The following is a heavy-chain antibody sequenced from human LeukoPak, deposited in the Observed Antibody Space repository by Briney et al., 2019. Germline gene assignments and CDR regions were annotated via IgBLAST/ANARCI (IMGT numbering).Heavy chain of an antibody. V-gene: IGHV3-30*18. CDR2: ISYDGSNK. D-gene: IGHD5-18*01. J-gene: IGHJ6*02. CDR3: AKHDTAMGPQDGMDV. CDR1: GFTFSSYG. Sequence: GGSLRLSCAASGFTFSSYGMHWVRQAPGKGLEWVAVISYDGSNKYYADSVKGRFTISRDNSKNTLYLQMNSLRAEDTAVYYCAKHDTAMGPQDGMDVWGQGTTVTVSS.